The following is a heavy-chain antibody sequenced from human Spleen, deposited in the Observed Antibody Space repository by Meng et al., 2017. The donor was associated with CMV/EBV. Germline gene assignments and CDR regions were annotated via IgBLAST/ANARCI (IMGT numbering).Heavy chain of an antibody. Sequence: LSCAASGFNVSSNYMSWVRQAPGKGLEWVSVIYSGGSTYYADSVKGRFTISRDNSKNTLYLQMNSLRAEDTAVYYCARKFGSWFDPWGQGTLVTVSS. V-gene: IGHV3-53*01. CDR2: IYSGGST. CDR1: GFNVSSNY. CDR3: ARKFGSWFDP. D-gene: IGHD1-26*01. J-gene: IGHJ5*02.